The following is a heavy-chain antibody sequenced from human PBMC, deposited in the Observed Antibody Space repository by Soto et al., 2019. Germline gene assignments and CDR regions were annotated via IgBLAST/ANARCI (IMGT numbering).Heavy chain of an antibody. Sequence: QVQLVESGGGVVQPGRSLRLSCAASAFTFSDYAMHWVRQAPGKGLECVAVISYDGSNTYYAESVQGRFTISRDNSNYTLFLQMNSLRPEDTAIYYCAKEYTTTWRNWVDPWGQGTLVTVSS. V-gene: IGHV3-30-3*01. CDR2: ISYDGSNT. J-gene: IGHJ5*02. D-gene: IGHD2-2*02. CDR3: AKEYTTTWRNWVDP. CDR1: AFTFSDYA.